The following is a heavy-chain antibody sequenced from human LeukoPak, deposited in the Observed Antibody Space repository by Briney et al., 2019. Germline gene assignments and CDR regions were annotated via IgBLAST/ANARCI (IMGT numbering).Heavy chain of an antibody. CDR3: ATSAGDYRAGHYYYMGV. CDR2: INPNTAGT. Sequence: ASVKVSCKASGYTFTGYYFRWVRQAPGQGLEWMGWINPNTAGTNYAQKFLGGVTLTWDTSISTAYMELNRLTSGDTAVYYCATSAGDYRAGHYYYMGVWGKGTSVTVSS. J-gene: IGHJ6*03. V-gene: IGHV1-2*02. D-gene: IGHD4-11*01. CDR1: GYTFTGYY.